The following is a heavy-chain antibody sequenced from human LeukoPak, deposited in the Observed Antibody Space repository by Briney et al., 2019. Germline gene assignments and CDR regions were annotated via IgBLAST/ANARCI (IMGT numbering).Heavy chain of an antibody. CDR2: INHSGST. J-gene: IGHJ4*02. CDR3: ASSDDISTGYYKGLDC. CDR1: GGSFSDYY. Sequence: SETLSLTCAVYGGSFSDYYWSWIRQPPGKGLEWIGEINHSGSTKYNPSLKSRVTISVDTSKNQFSLKLSSVTAADTAVYYCASSDDISTGYYKGLDCWGQGTLVTVSS. D-gene: IGHD3-9*01. V-gene: IGHV4-34*01.